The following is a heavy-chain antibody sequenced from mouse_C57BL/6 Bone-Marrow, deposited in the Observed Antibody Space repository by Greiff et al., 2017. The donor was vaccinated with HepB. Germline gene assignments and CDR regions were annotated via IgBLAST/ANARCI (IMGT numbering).Heavy chain of an antibody. CDR3: ESHQRQLRRRYFDY. Sequence: EVQVVESGGDLVKPGGSLKLSCAASGFTFSSYGMSWVRQTPDKRLEWVATISSGGSDTYYPDSVKGRFPISRDNAKNPLYLQMSSLKSEDTAMYYGESHQRQLRRRYFDYWGQGTTRTVSS. V-gene: IGHV5-6*01. J-gene: IGHJ2*01. CDR1: GFTFSSYG. D-gene: IGHD3-2*02. CDR2: ISSGGSDT.